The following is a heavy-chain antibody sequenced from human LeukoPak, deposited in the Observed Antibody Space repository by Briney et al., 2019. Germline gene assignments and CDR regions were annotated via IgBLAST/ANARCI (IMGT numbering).Heavy chain of an antibody. Sequence: GGSLRLSCAASGFTFSSYAMSWVRQAPGKGLEWVSAISGSGGSTYYADSVKGRFTISRDNSKNTLYLQMNSLRAEDTAVYYWAKGEQPLPFCDYWSQGTLVTVSS. CDR3: AKGEQPLPFCDY. CDR2: ISGSGGST. J-gene: IGHJ4*02. D-gene: IGHD6-13*01. V-gene: IGHV3-23*01. CDR1: GFTFSSYA.